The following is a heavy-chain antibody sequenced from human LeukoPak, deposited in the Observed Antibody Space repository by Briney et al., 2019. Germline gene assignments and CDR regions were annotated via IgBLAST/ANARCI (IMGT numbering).Heavy chain of an antibody. V-gene: IGHV4-59*01. J-gene: IGHJ3*02. D-gene: IGHD3-10*01. CDR2: VYDGGST. Sequence: SETLSLTCTVSGGSITTYYWSWIRQPPGKGLEWIGYVYDGGSTNYNPSLESRVTISVDTSKNQFSLKLSSVTAADTAVYYCARDRGVRVFDIWGQGTMVTVSS. CDR3: ARDRGVRVFDI. CDR1: GGSITTYY.